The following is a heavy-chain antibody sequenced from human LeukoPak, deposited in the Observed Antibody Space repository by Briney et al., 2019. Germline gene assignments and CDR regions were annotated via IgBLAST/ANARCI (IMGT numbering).Heavy chain of an antibody. CDR1: GGSFSGYY. CDR2: INHSGST. J-gene: IGHJ4*02. D-gene: IGHD3-10*01. Sequence: PSETLSLTCAVYGGSFSGYYWSWIRQPPGKGLEWIGEINHSGSTNYNPSLKSRVTISVDTSKNQFSLKLSSVTAADTAVYYCARGWFYYYGSGSYPQCWGQGTLVTVSS. V-gene: IGHV4-34*01. CDR3: ARGWFYYYGSGSYPQC.